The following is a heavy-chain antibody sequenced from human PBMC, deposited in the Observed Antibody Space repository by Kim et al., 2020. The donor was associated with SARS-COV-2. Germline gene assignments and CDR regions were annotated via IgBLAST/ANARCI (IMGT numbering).Heavy chain of an antibody. Sequence: ASVKVSCKASGYTFTSYGISWVRQAPGQGLEWMGWISAYNGNTNYAQKLQGRVTMTTDTSTSTAYMELRSLRSDDTAVYYCARDTYYDFWSGTRRYGMDVWGQGTTVTVSS. CDR2: ISAYNGNT. CDR3: ARDTYYDFWSGTRRYGMDV. J-gene: IGHJ6*02. V-gene: IGHV1-18*01. D-gene: IGHD3-3*01. CDR1: GYTFTSYG.